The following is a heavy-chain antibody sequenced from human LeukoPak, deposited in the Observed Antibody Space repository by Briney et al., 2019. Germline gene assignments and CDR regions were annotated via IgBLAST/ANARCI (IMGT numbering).Heavy chain of an antibody. CDR1: GFTFSDHY. CDR2: TRNKANSYTT. Sequence: GGSLRLSCAASGFTFSDHYMDWVRQAPGKGLEWVGRTRNKANSYTTEYAASVKGRFTISRDDSKNSLYLQMNSLRAEDTAVYYCARAFRRLSGSYALDYWGQGTLVTVSS. D-gene: IGHD1-26*01. V-gene: IGHV3-72*01. CDR3: ARAFRRLSGSYALDY. J-gene: IGHJ4*02.